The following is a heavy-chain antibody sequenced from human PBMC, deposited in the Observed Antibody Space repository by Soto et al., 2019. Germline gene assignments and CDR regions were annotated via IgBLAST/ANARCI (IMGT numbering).Heavy chain of an antibody. CDR1: GFTFSTYP. CDR3: ASVVVPAAVRGWDGMDV. D-gene: IGHD2-2*01. CDR2: ISSSSSYI. J-gene: IGHJ6*02. Sequence: GGSLRLSCAASGFTFSTYPMSWVRQAPGKGLEWVSSISSSSSYIYYADSVKGRFTISRDNAKNSLYLQMNSLRAEDTAVYYCASVVVPAAVRGWDGMDVWGQGTTVTVSS. V-gene: IGHV3-21*01.